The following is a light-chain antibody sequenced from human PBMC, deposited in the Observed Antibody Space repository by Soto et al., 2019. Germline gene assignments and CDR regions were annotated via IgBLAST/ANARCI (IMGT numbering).Light chain of an antibody. CDR1: QALDKW. V-gene: IGKV1-5*03. CDR3: QQYYRYWT. Sequence: IVMSQSPSSLSASVGDRVTITCRASQALDKWLAWYQQKPGKAPKLLIYRSSTLKQGVPSRFSGSGSGTEYILTINVLQPDDFATYYCQQYYRYWTFGQGTMVEIK. J-gene: IGKJ1*01. CDR2: RSS.